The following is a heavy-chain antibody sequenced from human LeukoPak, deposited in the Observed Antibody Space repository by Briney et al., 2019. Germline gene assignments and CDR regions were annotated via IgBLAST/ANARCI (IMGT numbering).Heavy chain of an antibody. D-gene: IGHD3-22*01. CDR3: VRQPPGVYDTTQNWFDP. V-gene: IGHV5-10-1*01. Sequence: MAGESLQISCKVSGYSFPSYWITWVRQVPGKGLEWMGRIAPSDSYTNYNPSFEGHVTMSVEKSITTVYLQWSSLKASDTAMYYCVRQPPGVYDTTQNWFDPWGQGTLVTVSS. CDR1: GYSFPSYW. J-gene: IGHJ5*02. CDR2: IAPSDSYT.